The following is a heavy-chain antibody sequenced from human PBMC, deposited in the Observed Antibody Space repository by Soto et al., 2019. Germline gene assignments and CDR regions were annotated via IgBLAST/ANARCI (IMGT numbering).Heavy chain of an antibody. D-gene: IGHD3-3*01. J-gene: IGHJ5*02. Sequence: QITLKESGPTLVKPTQTLTLTCTFSGFSLSTSGVGVGWIRQPPGKALEWLALIYWDDDQRYSPSLKSRLTITKDTAKNQVVLTMTNMDPVDTATYYCAHTYYDFWSGYYFPNWFDPWGQGTLVTVSS. V-gene: IGHV2-5*02. CDR1: GFSLSTSGVG. CDR2: IYWDDDQ. CDR3: AHTYYDFWSGYYFPNWFDP.